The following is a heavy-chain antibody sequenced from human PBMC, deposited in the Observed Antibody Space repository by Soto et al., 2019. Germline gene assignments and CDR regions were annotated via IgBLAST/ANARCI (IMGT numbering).Heavy chain of an antibody. J-gene: IGHJ4*02. D-gene: IGHD4-17*01. CDR1: EFTFSTYS. Sequence: PGVSLRLSFAAPEFTFSTYSMIWVRQAPGKGLEWVSVITGSGGSTYYADSVKGRFTISRDTSKNTLFLQMNSLRAEDTAVYYCAKDRYGDYGGIDYWGQGTMVTVSS. CDR3: AKDRYGDYGGIDY. CDR2: ITGSGGST. V-gene: IGHV3-23*01.